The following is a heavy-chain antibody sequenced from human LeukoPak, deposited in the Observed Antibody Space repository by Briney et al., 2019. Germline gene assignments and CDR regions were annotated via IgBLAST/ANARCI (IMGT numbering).Heavy chain of an antibody. CDR1: GYTFTSHW. CDR2: INQDGGDK. CDR3: AKHGRDFYF. J-gene: IGHJ4*02. Sequence: GASVRLSCAASGYTFTSHWMSWLRQAPGKGLEWVANINQDGGDKYYADSVKGRFTISRDTAKNTLYLEMDSLRTDDTAGYYCAKHGRDFYFWGAGNLVTVSS. V-gene: IGHV3-7*01.